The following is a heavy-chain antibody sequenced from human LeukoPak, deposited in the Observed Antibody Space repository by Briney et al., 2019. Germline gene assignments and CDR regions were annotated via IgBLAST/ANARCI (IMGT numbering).Heavy chain of an antibody. CDR2: IGAYNGNT. J-gene: IGHJ4*02. D-gene: IGHD3-22*01. V-gene: IGHV1-18*01. Sequence: ASVKVSCKASGYTFTSYGISWVRQAPGQGRGWMGWIGAYNGNTNYAQKRQGRVTMTTDTSTSTAYMELRSLRSDDTAVYYCARDLAYDSSGPIDYWGQGTLVTVSS. CDR3: ARDLAYDSSGPIDY. CDR1: GYTFTSYG.